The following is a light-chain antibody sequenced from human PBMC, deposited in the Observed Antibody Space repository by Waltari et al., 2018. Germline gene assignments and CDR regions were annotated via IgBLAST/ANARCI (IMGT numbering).Light chain of an antibody. Sequence: DIVMTQSPDYLAVSLGELATIHCKSSQTVLYRSKNKNYLAWYQQKPGQPPKLLIHWAGIRESGVPDRFSGSGSGTDFSLTISSLQAEDVAVYYCQQYYSAPLTFGGGTKVDIK. CDR2: WAG. J-gene: IGKJ4*01. V-gene: IGKV4-1*01. CDR3: QQYYSAPLT. CDR1: QTVLYRSKNKNY.